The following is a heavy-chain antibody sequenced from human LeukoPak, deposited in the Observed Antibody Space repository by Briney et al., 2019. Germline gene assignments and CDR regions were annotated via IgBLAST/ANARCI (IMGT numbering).Heavy chain of an antibody. J-gene: IGHJ4*02. V-gene: IGHV3-30*02. CDR1: GFTFSSYG. CDR3: AKDRYYYDSSGTFDY. D-gene: IGHD3-22*01. Sequence: GGSLRLSCAASGFTFSSYGMHWVRQAPGKGLEWVAFIRYDGSNKYYADSVKGRFTISRDNSKNTLYLQMNSLRAEDTAVYYCAKDRYYYDSSGTFDYWGQGTLVTVSS. CDR2: IRYDGSNK.